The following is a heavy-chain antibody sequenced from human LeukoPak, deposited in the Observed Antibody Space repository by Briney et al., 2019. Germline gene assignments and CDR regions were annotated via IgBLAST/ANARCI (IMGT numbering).Heavy chain of an antibody. J-gene: IGHJ6*03. CDR3: AKGGRLAYYYYYYYMDV. CDR2: ISGSGGST. V-gene: IGHV3-23*01. CDR1: GFTFSSYA. Sequence: GGSLRLSCAASGFTFSSYAMSWVRQAPGKGLEWVSAISGSGGSTYYADSVKGRFTISRDNSKNTLYLQMNSLRAEDTAVYYCAKGGRLAYYYYYYYMDVWGKGTTVTVSS. D-gene: IGHD6-25*01.